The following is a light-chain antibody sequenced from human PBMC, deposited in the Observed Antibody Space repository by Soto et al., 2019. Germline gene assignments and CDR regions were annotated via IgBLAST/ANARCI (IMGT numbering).Light chain of an antibody. CDR1: SSDVGRYNY. Sequence: QSALTQPPSASGSPGQSVTISCTGTSSDVGRYNYVSWYQHHPGKAPKVMIYEVNKRPSGVPDRFSGSKSGNTASLTVSGLQAEDEADYYCGSYADRNNYVVGTGTKVTVL. CDR3: GSYADRNNYV. J-gene: IGLJ1*01. CDR2: EVN. V-gene: IGLV2-8*01.